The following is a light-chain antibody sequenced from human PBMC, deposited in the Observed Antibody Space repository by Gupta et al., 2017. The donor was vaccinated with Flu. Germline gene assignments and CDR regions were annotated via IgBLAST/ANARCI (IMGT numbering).Light chain of an antibody. CDR1: TGAVTSGHY. J-gene: IGLJ2*01. CDR3: LLSYSGARPVV. Sequence: QAVVTQELPLTVSPGGTVTLTCGSSTGAVTSGHYPYWFQQKPSQAPRTLIYDTTNKHSWPPARFSVSLLWGKAALTLSCAQPEDEAEYYCLLSYSGARPVVFGGGTKLTVL. CDR2: DTT. V-gene: IGLV7-46*01.